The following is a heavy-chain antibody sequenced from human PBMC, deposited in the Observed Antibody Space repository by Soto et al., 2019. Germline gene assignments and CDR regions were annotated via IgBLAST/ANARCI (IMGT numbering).Heavy chain of an antibody. CDR1: GYSFTSYW. Sequence: GESLKISCKGSGYSFTSYWISWVRQMPGEGLEWMGRIDPSDSYTNYSPSFQGHVTISADKSISTAYLQWSSLKASDTAIYYFARHDIGYSSGWYDYSGQAPLVTGS. CDR3: ARHDIGYSSGWYDY. J-gene: IGHJ4*02. V-gene: IGHV5-10-1*01. CDR2: IDPSDSYT. D-gene: IGHD6-19*01.